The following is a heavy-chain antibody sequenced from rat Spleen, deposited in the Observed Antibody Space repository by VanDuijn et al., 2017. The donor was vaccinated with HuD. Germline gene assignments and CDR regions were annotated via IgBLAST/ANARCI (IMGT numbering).Heavy chain of an antibody. CDR1: GFSLTSYH. J-gene: IGHJ2*01. CDR3: ARSYYSGPWFFDY. CDR2: MWSGGST. Sequence: QVQLKESGPGLVQPSQTLSLTCTVSGFSLTSYHVHWVRQPPGKGLEWMGIMWSGGSTAYNSVFKSRLSISRDTSKSQVFLRMNSLQTEDTAMYFCARSYYSGPWFFDYWGQGVMVTVSS. D-gene: IGHD1-1*01. V-gene: IGHV2-27*01.